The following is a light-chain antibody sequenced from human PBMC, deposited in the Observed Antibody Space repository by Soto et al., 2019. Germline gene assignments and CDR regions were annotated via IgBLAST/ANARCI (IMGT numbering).Light chain of an antibody. CDR3: HSYDRSLSGSV. J-gene: IGLJ3*02. CDR2: GNN. V-gene: IGLV1-40*01. CDR1: ISNIGAGYD. Sequence: QSVLTQPPSVSGAPGQRVTISCSGGISNIGAGYDVHWYRHLPETAPKLLIYGNNIRPSGVPDRFSGSKSGTSASLTITGLHAEDEDDYYCHSYDRSLSGSVFGGGTKVTVL.